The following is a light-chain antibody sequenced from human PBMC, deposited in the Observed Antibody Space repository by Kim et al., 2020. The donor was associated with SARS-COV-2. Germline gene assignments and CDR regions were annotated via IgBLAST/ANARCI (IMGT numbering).Light chain of an antibody. V-gene: IGKV3-11*01. CDR3: QHRTNWL. CDR1: QTVNSY. Sequence: RSLTAGESDTLSHRASQTVNSYLDWYKQKPGQDPRLLIYDESVRATGIPARFSGSGSGTDFTITISRLEHEDSEVYYCQHRTNWLFGQWTKLEI. CDR2: DES. J-gene: IGKJ2*01.